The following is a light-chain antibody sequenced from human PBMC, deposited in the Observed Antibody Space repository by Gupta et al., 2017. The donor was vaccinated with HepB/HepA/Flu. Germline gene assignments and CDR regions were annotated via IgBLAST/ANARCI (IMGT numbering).Light chain of an antibody. CDR1: SSDVGGYNY. CDR2: DVS. V-gene: IGLV2-14*03. CDR3: TSYTFISTQV. J-gene: IGLJ1*01. Sequence: QSALTQPASVSGYPGQSITISCTGTSSDVGGYNYVSWYQQYPGKAPKLIIFDVSNRPSGVSDRFSGSKSGNTASLTISGLQAEDEADYHCTSYTFISTQVFGTGTKVIVL.